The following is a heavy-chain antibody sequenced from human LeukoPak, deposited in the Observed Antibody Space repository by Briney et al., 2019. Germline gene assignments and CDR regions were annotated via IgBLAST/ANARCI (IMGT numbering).Heavy chain of an antibody. CDR1: GYTLTELS. J-gene: IGHJ4*02. Sequence: GASVKVSCKVSGYTLTELSMHWVRQAPGKGLEWMGGFDPEDGETIYAQKFQGRVTMTEDTSTDTAYMELSSLRSGDTAVYYCATWTEGQQLVGGFDYWGQGTLVTVSS. CDR2: FDPEDGET. V-gene: IGHV1-24*01. CDR3: ATWTEGQQLVGGFDY. D-gene: IGHD6-13*01.